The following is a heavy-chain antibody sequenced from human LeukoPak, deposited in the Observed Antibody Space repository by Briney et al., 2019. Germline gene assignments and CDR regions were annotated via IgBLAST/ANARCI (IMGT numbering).Heavy chain of an antibody. J-gene: IGHJ6*04. Sequence: GASVKVSCKVSGYTLTELSMHWVRQAPGKGLEWMGGFDPEDGETIYAQKFQGRVTMTEDTSTDTAYMELSSLRSEDTAVYYCATGVYAHPPPAYGMDVWGKGPTVTVSS. CDR3: ATGVYAHPPPAYGMDV. CDR1: GYTLTELS. V-gene: IGHV1-24*01. CDR2: FDPEDGET. D-gene: IGHD2-8*01.